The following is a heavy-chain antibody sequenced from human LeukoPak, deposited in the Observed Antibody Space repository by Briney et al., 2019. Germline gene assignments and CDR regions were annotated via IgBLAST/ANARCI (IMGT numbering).Heavy chain of an antibody. J-gene: IGHJ6*02. D-gene: IGHD3-10*01. CDR2: IYYSGST. V-gene: IGHV4-31*03. CDR3: ARDAAEWFGEFEYYYYGMDV. Sequence: SETLSLTCTVSGGSISSGGYYWSWIRQHPGKGLEWIGYIYYSGSTYYNPSLKSRVTISVDTSKNQFSLKLSSVTAADTAVYYCARDAAEWFGEFEYYYYGMDVWGQGTTVTVSS. CDR1: GGSISSGGYY.